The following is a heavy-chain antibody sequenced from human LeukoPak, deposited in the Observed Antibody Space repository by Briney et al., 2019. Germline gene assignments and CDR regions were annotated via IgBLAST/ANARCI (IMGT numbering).Heavy chain of an antibody. V-gene: IGHV4-38-2*02. CDR2: IYHRGTT. D-gene: IGHD3-10*01. Sequence: SETLSLTCTVSGYLISGGYYWDWIRQPPGKGLEWLGNIYHRGTTSYNPSLRGRITISVDTSKNQFSLRLTSVTAADTAVYYCARGYYYGPDNAGEFDFWGEGILVTVSS. CDR3: ARGYYYGPDNAGEFDF. CDR1: GYLISGGYY. J-gene: IGHJ4*02.